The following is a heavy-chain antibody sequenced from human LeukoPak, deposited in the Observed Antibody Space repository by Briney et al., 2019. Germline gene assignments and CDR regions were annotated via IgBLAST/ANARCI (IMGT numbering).Heavy chain of an antibody. J-gene: IGHJ5*02. CDR3: ARDLRVAANYGFDP. D-gene: IGHD2-15*01. CDR2: INPNSGGT. Sequence: ASVKVSCKASGYTFTGYYMHWVRQAPGQGLEWMGWINPNSGGTNYAQKFQGRVTMTRDTSISTAYMELSRLRSDDTAVYYCARDLRVAANYGFDPWGQGTLVTVSS. V-gene: IGHV1-2*02. CDR1: GYTFTGYY.